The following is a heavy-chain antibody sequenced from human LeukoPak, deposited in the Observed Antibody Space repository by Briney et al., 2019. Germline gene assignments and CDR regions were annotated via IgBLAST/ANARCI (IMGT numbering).Heavy chain of an antibody. J-gene: IGHJ3*01. CDR2: IKQNGAEE. Sequence: GGSLRLSCAASGFTFNNYAMSWVRQAPGKRLEWVANIKQNGAEEYYMDSVKGRFAISRDNAKNSVSLQMNSLRVEDTAMYYCARYTVVSSPGAFDLWGQGTMVTVSS. D-gene: IGHD2-21*01. CDR3: ARYTVVSSPGAFDL. CDR1: GFTFNNYA. V-gene: IGHV3-7*03.